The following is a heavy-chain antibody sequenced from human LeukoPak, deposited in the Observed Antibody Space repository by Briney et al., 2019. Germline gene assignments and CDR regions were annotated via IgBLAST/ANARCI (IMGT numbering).Heavy chain of an antibody. D-gene: IGHD5-18*01. CDR2: IYYSGST. J-gene: IGHJ4*02. V-gene: IGHV4-59*08. Sequence: SETLCLTCTVSGGSISSYYWSWIRQPPGKGLEWIGYIYYSGSTNYNPSLKSRVTISVDTSKNQFSLKLSSVTAADTAVYYCATLGYSYGTDYWGQGTLVTVSS. CDR3: ATLGYSYGTDY. CDR1: GGSISSYY.